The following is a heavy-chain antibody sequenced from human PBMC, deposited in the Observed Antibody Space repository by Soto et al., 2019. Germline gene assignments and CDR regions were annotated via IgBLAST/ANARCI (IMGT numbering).Heavy chain of an antibody. V-gene: IGHV3-48*01. D-gene: IGHD3-3*01. J-gene: IGHJ4*02. CDR1: GFTFSSYS. CDR2: ISSSSSTT. Sequence: GGSLRLSCAASGFTFSSYSMNWVRQAPGKGLEWVSYISSSSSTTYYADSVKGRFTISRDNAKNSLYLQMNSLRAEDTAMYYCARADFWSGYPLHWGQGTLVTVSS. CDR3: ARADFWSGYPLH.